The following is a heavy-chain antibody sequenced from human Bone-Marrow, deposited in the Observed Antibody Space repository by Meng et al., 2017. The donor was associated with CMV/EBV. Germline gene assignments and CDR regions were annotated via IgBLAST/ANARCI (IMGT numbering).Heavy chain of an antibody. CDR3: ARETTRKGPPSY. Sequence: GESLKISCAASGFTFDDYGMSWVRQAPGKGLEWVSGINWNGGSTGYADSVKGRFTISRDNAKNSLYLQMNSLRAEDTAVYYCARETTRKGPPSYWGQGTLVTVSS. CDR2: INWNGGST. J-gene: IGHJ4*02. V-gene: IGHV3-20*04. D-gene: IGHD1/OR15-1a*01. CDR1: GFTFDDYG.